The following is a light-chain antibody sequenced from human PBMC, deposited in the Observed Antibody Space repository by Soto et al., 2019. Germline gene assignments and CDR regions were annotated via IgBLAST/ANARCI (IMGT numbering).Light chain of an antibody. CDR1: LGIRNY. Sequence: DIQMTQSPSSLSASVGDRVTITCRASLGIRNYLAWYQQKPGKVPKLLIYAASTLQSGVPSRFSGSGSETDFTLTISSLQPEDVATYYCQKYNSAPRTFGPGTKVEIK. CDR2: AAS. CDR3: QKYNSAPRT. V-gene: IGKV1-27*01. J-gene: IGKJ1*01.